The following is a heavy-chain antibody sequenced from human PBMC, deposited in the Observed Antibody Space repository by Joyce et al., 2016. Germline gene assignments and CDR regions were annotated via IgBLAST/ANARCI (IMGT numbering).Heavy chain of an antibody. V-gene: IGHV3-72*01. CDR2: NRNKANSFTS. CDR1: GFTFSDHY. CDR3: ARRNTGSFTPFDY. Sequence: EVQLVDSGGGLVQPGGSLRLSCVASGFTFSDHYMDWVRQATGKGLEWVGRNRNKANSFTSEYAASVRGRFTISRDVSKSSFYLQMSSLRTEDTAIYYCARRNTGSFTPFDYWSQGTLVIVSS. D-gene: IGHD1-26*01. J-gene: IGHJ4*02.